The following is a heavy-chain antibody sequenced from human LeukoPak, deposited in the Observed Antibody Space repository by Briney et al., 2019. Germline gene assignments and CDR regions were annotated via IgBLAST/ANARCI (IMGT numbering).Heavy chain of an antibody. D-gene: IGHD6-19*01. CDR2: ISGNGGSK. V-gene: IGHV3-43*02. CDR1: GFTFHDYA. CDR3: AKGGGWLIDY. J-gene: IGHJ4*02. Sequence: GGSLRLSCAASGFTFHDYAIHWVRQAPGKGLEWVCHISGNGGSKYYADSVKGRFTISIDNSKKSLYLQMNRLRTEDTALYYCAKGGGWLIDYWGQGTLVTVSS.